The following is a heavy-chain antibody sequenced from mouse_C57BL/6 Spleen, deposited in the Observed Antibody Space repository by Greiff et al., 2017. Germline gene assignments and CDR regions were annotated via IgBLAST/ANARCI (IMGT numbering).Heavy chain of an antibody. Sequence: VKVVESGAELVRPGASVTLSCKASGYTFTDYEMHWVKQTPVHGLEWIGAIDPETGGTAYNQKFKGKAILTADKSSSTAYMELRSLTSEDSAVYYGTRGGTVATGGYWGQGTTLTVSS. V-gene: IGHV1-15*01. J-gene: IGHJ2*01. CDR2: IDPETGGT. CDR1: GYTFTDYE. CDR3: TRGGTVATGGY. D-gene: IGHD1-1*02.